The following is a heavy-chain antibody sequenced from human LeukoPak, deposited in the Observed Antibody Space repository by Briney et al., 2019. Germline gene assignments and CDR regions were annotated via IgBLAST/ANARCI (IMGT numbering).Heavy chain of an antibody. Sequence: ALVKVSCKASGGTFSSYAISWVRQAPGQGLEWMGGIIPIFGTANYAQKFQGRVTITADESTSTAYMELSSLRSEDTAVYYCARAAAGLYDAFDIWGQGTMVTVSS. CDR3: ARAAAGLYDAFDI. CDR1: GGTFSSYA. CDR2: IIPIFGTA. J-gene: IGHJ3*02. V-gene: IGHV1-69*13. D-gene: IGHD6-13*01.